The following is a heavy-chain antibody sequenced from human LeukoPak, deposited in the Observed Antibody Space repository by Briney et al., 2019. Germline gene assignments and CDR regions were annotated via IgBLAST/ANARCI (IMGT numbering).Heavy chain of an antibody. CDR2: IKQDGEK. CDR3: ARMGGTWSLDY. J-gene: IGHJ4*02. Sequence: GGSLRLSCAASGFTFGPYWMTWVRQAPGKGLEWVASIKQDGEKHYVDSVKGRLTVSRDNAKNSLYLQMNSLRVEDTAVYFCARMGGTWSLDYWGQGTLVTVSA. V-gene: IGHV3-7*01. D-gene: IGHD6-13*01. CDR1: GFTFGPYW.